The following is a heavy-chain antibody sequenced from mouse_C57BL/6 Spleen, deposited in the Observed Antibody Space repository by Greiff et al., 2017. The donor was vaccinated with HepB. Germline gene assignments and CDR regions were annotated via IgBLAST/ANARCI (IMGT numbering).Heavy chain of an antibody. CDR3: AREETAQATFDY. CDR2: IYPGSGST. CDR1: GYTFTSYW. Sequence: QVQLQQPGAELVKPGASVKMSCKASGYTFTSYWITWVKQRPGQGLEWIGDIYPGSGSTNYNEKFKSKATLTVDTSSSTAYMRLSSLTSEDSAVYYCAREETAQATFDYWGQGTTLTVSS. V-gene: IGHV1-55*01. D-gene: IGHD3-2*02. J-gene: IGHJ2*01.